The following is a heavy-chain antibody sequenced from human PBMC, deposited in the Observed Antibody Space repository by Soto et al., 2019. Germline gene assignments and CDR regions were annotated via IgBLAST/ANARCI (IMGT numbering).Heavy chain of an antibody. J-gene: IGHJ6*02. CDR1: GYTFTGYY. V-gene: IGHV1-2*02. Sequence: ASVKVSCKASGYTFTGYYVHWVREAPGQGLEWMGWINPETGGTSYAQKLQGRVTLSRDTSINTAYLELSRLRFDDAAVYFCARERYQVISDGMDVWGQGTTVTVSS. CDR3: ARERYQVISDGMDV. CDR2: INPETGGT. D-gene: IGHD2-2*01.